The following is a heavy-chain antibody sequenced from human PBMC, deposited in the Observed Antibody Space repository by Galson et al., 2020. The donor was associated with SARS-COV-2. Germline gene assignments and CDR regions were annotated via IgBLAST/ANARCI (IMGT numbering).Heavy chain of an antibody. V-gene: IGHV3-7*03. CDR2: IKQDGSQK. CDR1: GFSFSDYW. D-gene: IGHD5-18*01. Sequence: GGSLRLSCAASGFSFSDYWMSWVRQAPGKGLEWVATIKQDGSQKYYVDSVKGRFTVSRDNAKKSLFLQMNSLRAEDTAVYYCARGGDTYGTFDYWGQGTLVSVSS. CDR3: ARGGDTYGTFDY. J-gene: IGHJ4*02.